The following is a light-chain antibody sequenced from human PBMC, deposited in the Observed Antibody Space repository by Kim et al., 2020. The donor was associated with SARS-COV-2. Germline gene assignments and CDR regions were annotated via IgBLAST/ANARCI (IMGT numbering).Light chain of an antibody. Sequence: TVTISCTRSSGSIASNYVQGYQQRPGSAPSTVIYEDNQRPSGVPARFSGSIDSSSNSASLTISGLRTEDEADYYCQSYDSSTPCVFGGGTKLTVL. J-gene: IGLJ3*02. CDR2: EDN. CDR1: SGSIASNY. V-gene: IGLV6-57*03. CDR3: QSYDSSTPCV.